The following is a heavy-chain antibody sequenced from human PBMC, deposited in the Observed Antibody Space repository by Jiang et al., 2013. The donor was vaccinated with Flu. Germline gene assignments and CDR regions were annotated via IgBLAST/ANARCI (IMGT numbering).Heavy chain of an antibody. CDR3: ARDLQWLVFDY. Sequence: RTYYRSKWYNDYAVSVKSRITINPDTSKNQFSLQLNSVTPEDTAVYYCARDLQWLVFDYWGQGTLVTVSS. V-gene: IGHV6-1*01. D-gene: IGHD6-19*01. J-gene: IGHJ4*02. CDR2: TYYRSKWYN.